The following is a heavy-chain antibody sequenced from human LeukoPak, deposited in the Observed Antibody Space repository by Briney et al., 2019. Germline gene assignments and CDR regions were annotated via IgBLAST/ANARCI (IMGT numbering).Heavy chain of an antibody. J-gene: IGHJ4*02. Sequence: GASVKVSCKASGGTLSSYAISWVRQAPGQGLEWMGGIIPIFGTANYAQKFQGRVTITADKSTSTAYMELSSLRSEDTAVYYCARGPATVTTPFDYWGQGTLVTVSS. D-gene: IGHD4-17*01. V-gene: IGHV1-69*06. CDR3: ARGPATVTTPFDY. CDR1: GGTLSSYA. CDR2: IIPIFGTA.